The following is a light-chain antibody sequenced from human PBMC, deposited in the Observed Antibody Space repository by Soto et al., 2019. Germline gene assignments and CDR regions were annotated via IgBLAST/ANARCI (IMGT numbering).Light chain of an antibody. Sequence: EIVMTQSPATLSVSPGERATLSCRASQSVSSNLAWYQQKPGQAPRLLIYGASTRATGIPARFSGSGSGTEFTLTISSLQSEDFAVYYCQQCNNWPSGTFGQGTKVDIK. CDR2: GAS. CDR1: QSVSSN. J-gene: IGKJ1*01. V-gene: IGKV3-15*01. CDR3: QQCNNWPSGT.